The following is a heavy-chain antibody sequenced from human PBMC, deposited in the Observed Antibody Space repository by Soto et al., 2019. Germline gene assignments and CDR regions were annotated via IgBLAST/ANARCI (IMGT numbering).Heavy chain of an antibody. Sequence: PGGSLRLSCAASGFTFSSYAMCWVRQAPGKGLEWVSAISGSGGSTYYADSVKGRFTISRDNSKNTLYLQMNSLRAEDTAVYYCAKEGYSSSQDYSYYGMDVWGQGTTVTVSS. CDR3: AKEGYSSSQDYSYYGMDV. V-gene: IGHV3-23*01. CDR2: ISGSGGST. D-gene: IGHD6-13*01. J-gene: IGHJ6*02. CDR1: GFTFSSYA.